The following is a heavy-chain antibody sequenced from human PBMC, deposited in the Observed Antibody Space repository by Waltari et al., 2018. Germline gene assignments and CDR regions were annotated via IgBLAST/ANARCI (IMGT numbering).Heavy chain of an antibody. D-gene: IGHD6-6*01. CDR3: PPRREQLAHLDP. CDR2: VAPEDAER. J-gene: IGHJ5*02. CDR1: GITCTDYY. Sequence: DVQLVPSGAEVKKTGATVKISCKISGITCTDYYIPWVRQAPGKGLKWGGPVAPEDAERVHAGNLQASVPLTPDTFTHTAFIAVATLRSEDTAAYYGPPRREQLAHLDPWGQGTLVTVSS. V-gene: IGHV1-69-2*01.